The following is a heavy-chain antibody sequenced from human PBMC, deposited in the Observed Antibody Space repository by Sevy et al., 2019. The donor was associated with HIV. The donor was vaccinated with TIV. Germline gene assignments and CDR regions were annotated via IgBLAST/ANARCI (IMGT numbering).Heavy chain of an antibody. Sequence: GGSLRLSCAASGFTFSSYAMSWVRQAPGKGLEWVSAISGSGGSTYYADSVKGRFTISTDNSKNTLYLQMNSLRAEDTAVYYCAKQGYCSSTSCYENYYYYMDVWGKGTTVTVSS. CDR2: ISGSGGST. J-gene: IGHJ6*03. D-gene: IGHD2-2*01. V-gene: IGHV3-23*01. CDR3: AKQGYCSSTSCYENYYYYMDV. CDR1: GFTFSSYA.